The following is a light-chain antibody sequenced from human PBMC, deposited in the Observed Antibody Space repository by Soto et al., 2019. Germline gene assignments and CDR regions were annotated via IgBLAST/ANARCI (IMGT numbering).Light chain of an antibody. CDR2: AAS. Sequence: DIQMTQSPSSLSASVGDRVTITCRASQSISSYLNWYQQKPGKAPKLLIYAASSLQSGVPSRFSGSGSGTAFTLTISSLQPADFATYYCQQSYSTPRTFGQGTKLEI. J-gene: IGKJ2*01. CDR3: QQSYSTPRT. CDR1: QSISSY. V-gene: IGKV1-39*01.